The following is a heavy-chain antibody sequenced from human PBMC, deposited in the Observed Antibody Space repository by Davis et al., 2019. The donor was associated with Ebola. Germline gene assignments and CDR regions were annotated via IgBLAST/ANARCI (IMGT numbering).Heavy chain of an antibody. CDR1: GGSISSYY. CDR3: ARDLFPPGSGSYYNHLGYYYGMDV. CDR2: IYYSGST. D-gene: IGHD3-10*01. Sequence: PSETLSLTCTVSGGSISSYYWSWIRQPPGKGLEWIGYIYYSGSTNYNPSLKSRVTISVDTSKNQFSLKLSSVTAADTAVYYCARDLFPPGSGSYYNHLGYYYGMDVWGQGTTVTVSS. V-gene: IGHV4-59*01. J-gene: IGHJ6*02.